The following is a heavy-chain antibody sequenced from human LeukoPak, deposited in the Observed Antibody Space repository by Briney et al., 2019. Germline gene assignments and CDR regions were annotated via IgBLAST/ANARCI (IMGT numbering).Heavy chain of an antibody. D-gene: IGHD6-13*01. CDR2: IKQDGSEK. CDR1: XFTXSSXX. V-gene: IGHV3-7*01. CDR3: AREAGTADY. J-gene: IGHJ4*02. Sequence: GGSLRLSCAASXFTXSSXXXXXVXXXXXXXLEWVANIKQDGSEKYYVDSVKGRFTISRDNAKNSLYLQMNSLRAEDTAVYYCAREAGTADYWGQGTLVTVSS.